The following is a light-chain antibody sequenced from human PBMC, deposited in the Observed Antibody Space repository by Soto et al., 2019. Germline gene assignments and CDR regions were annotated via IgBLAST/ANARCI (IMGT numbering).Light chain of an antibody. CDR2: EGS. J-gene: IGLJ1*01. V-gene: IGLV2-23*01. CDR3: CSYAGSTPYV. Sequence: QSVLTRPASVSGSPGQSITISCTGTSSDVGSYNLVSWYQQHPGKAPKLMIYEGSKRPSGVSNRFSGSKSGNTASLTISGLQAEDEADYYCCSYAGSTPYVFGTGTKVTVL. CDR1: SSDVGSYNL.